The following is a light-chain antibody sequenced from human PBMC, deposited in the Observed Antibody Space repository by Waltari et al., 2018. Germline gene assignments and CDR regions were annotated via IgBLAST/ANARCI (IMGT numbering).Light chain of an antibody. V-gene: IGKV3-11*01. CDR1: QSVTRY. Sequence: EIVLTQSPGTLSLSPGERATLSCRARQSVTRYLALYQQKPGLAPRLLIYDTSNRATGIPARFIGSGSGTDFSLTITSLESEDFAVYYCQQRADWPLTFGGGTKVEIK. J-gene: IGKJ4*01. CDR3: QQRADWPLT. CDR2: DTS.